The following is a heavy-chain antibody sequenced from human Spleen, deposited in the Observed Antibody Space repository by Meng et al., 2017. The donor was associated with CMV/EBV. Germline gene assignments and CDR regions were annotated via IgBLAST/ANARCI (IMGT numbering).Heavy chain of an antibody. CDR3: ARGRSRSGWFDP. V-gene: IGHV1-8*01. CDR2: MNPNSGNT. J-gene: IGHJ5*02. Sequence: ASVKVSCKASGYTFTNYDINWVRQATGQGLEWMGWMNPNSGNTGYAQKFQGRVTMTRNTSISTAYMELSSLRSEDTAVYYCARGRSRSGWFDPWGQGTLVTVSS. CDR1: GYTFTNYD. D-gene: IGHD6-6*01.